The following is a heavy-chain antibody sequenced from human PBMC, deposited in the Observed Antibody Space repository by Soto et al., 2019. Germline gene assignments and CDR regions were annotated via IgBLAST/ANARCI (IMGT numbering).Heavy chain of an antibody. CDR1: GGSTSTYF. D-gene: IGHD3-16*01. Sequence: QVQLQESGPGLVKPSETLSLTCTVSGGSTSTYFWSWIRQPPGKGLEWIGYVHYGGNTDYNPSLQSRTTISVEVSNNHSYLKLTSVTDADTAVYYCARRGNSLSAFDVWGQGTKVTVSS. CDR2: VHYGGNT. J-gene: IGHJ3*01. V-gene: IGHV4-59*08. CDR3: ARRGNSLSAFDV.